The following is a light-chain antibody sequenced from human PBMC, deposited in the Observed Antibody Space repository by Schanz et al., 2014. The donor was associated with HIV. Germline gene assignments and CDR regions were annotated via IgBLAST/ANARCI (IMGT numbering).Light chain of an antibody. CDR3: QQYAALPQT. J-gene: IGKJ2*01. CDR1: QSVSSS. Sequence: EIVLTQSPGTLSLSPGERVTLSCRASQSVSSSLAWYQQKPGQAPRLLIYGASSRATGIPDRFSGSGSGTDFTLTISRLEPEDSAVYYCQQYAALPQTFGQGTKLEI. V-gene: IGKV3-20*01. CDR2: GAS.